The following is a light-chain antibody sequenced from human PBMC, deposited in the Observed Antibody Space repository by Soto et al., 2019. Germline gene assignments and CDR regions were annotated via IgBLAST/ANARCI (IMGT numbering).Light chain of an antibody. CDR3: SSSTTTVTLGVV. J-gene: IGLJ3*02. V-gene: IGLV2-14*01. Sequence: QSARTQPASVSGSPGHSITISCTGTSSDIGSYNYVSWYQQHPGKAPKFMIYDVTSRPSGVSSRFSGSKSGNTASLTISGLQAEDEVDYYCSSSTTTVTLGVVFGGGTKVTVL. CDR1: SSDIGSYNY. CDR2: DVT.